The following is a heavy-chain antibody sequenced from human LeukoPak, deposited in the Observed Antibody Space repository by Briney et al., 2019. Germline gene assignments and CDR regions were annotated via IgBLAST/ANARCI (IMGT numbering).Heavy chain of an antibody. CDR2: IKQDGSEK. CDR3: ARDSGSYYTAFDY. V-gene: IGHV3-7*01. CDR1: GFTFSSYW. Sequence: GGSLRLSCAASGFTFSSYWMSWVRQAPGKGLEWVANIKQDGSEKYYVDSVKGRFTISRDNAKNSLYLQMNSLRAEDTAVYYCARDSGSYYTAFDYWGQGTLVTVSS. D-gene: IGHD3-10*01. J-gene: IGHJ4*02.